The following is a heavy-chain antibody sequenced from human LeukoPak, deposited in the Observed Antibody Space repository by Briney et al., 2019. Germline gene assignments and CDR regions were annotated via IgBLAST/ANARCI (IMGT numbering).Heavy chain of an antibody. D-gene: IGHD3-22*01. Sequence: GASVKVSCKASGYTFTGYYMHWVRQAPGQGLEWMGWINPNSGGTNYAQKFQGWVTMTRDTSISTAYMELSRLRSDDTAVYYCASGDSSGYGWFDPWGQGTLVTVSS. J-gene: IGHJ5*02. CDR2: INPNSGGT. CDR3: ASGDSSGYGWFDP. CDR1: GYTFTGYY. V-gene: IGHV1-2*04.